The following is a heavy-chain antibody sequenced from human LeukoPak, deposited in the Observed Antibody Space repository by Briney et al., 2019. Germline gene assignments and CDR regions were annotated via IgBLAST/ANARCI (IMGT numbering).Heavy chain of an antibody. CDR1: GYSFTTYW. V-gene: IGHV5-51*01. D-gene: IGHD3-16*01. Sequence: GESLKISCKASGYSFTTYWIGWVRQMPGKGLEWMGIIYPGNSDTRYSPSFQGQVTFSADKSISTAYLQWSSLKASDTAMYYCARSYTEMFYFGYWGPGALVTVSS. CDR2: IYPGNSDT. J-gene: IGHJ4*02. CDR3: ARSYTEMFYFGY.